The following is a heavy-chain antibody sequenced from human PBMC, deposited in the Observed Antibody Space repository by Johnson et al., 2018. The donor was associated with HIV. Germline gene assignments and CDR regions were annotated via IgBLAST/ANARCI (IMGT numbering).Heavy chain of an antibody. CDR1: GFTFSTYG. D-gene: IGHD4-11*01. CDR2: ISYNGTNK. Sequence: QVQLVESGGGVVQPGRSLRLSCAASGFTFSTYGMHWVSQAPGTGLEWVALISYNGTNKYYADSVKGRFTISRDNSKNTLFLQMNSLRAEDTAVYYCAKDLGLPENAFDLWGRGTMVTVS. J-gene: IGHJ3*01. V-gene: IGHV3-30*18. CDR3: AKDLGLPENAFDL.